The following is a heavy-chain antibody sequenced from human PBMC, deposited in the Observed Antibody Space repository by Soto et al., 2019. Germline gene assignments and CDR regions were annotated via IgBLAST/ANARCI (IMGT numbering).Heavy chain of an antibody. Sequence: QPPGKGLEWSGSIYYSGSTYYNPSLKSRVTISVDTSKNQFSLKLSSVTAADTAVYFFFIRAEDGRRFYLPVAAFLLNRSSDL. J-gene: IGHJ2*01. V-gene: IGHV4-39*01. CDR3: FIRAEDGRRFYLPVAAFLLNRSSDL. D-gene: IGHD3-3*01. CDR2: IYYSGST.